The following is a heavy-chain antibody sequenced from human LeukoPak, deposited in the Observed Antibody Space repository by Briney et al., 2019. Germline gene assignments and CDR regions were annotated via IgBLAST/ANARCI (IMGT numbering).Heavy chain of an antibody. CDR1: GGSFSGYY. V-gene: IGHV4-34*01. CDR3: ARGLRFLEWLSTSYNWFDP. Sequence: PSETLSLTCAVYGGSFSGYYWSWIRQPPGKGLEWIGEINHSGSTNYNPSLKSRVTISVDTSTNQFSLKLSSVTAADTAVYYCARGLRFLEWLSTSYNWFDPWGQGTLVTVSS. CDR2: INHSGST. J-gene: IGHJ5*02. D-gene: IGHD3-3*01.